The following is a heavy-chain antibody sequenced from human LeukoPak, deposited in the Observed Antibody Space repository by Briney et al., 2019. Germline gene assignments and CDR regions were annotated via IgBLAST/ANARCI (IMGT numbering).Heavy chain of an antibody. CDR3: EKDRYSSRRYYFDY. Sequence: PGRSLRLSCAASGFTLSNYGMHWVRQAPGKGLEWVAVISYDGSENYYADSVKGRFTISRDKSKNTLYLQMNSLRAEDTAVYYCEKDRYSSRRYYFDYWGQGTLVTVSS. CDR2: ISYDGSEN. J-gene: IGHJ4*02. D-gene: IGHD6-13*01. CDR1: GFTLSNYG. V-gene: IGHV3-30*18.